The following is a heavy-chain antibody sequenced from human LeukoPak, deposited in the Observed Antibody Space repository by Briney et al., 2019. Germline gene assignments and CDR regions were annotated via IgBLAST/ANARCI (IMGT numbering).Heavy chain of an antibody. Sequence: GGSLRLSCAASGFTFSSYSMNWVRQAPGKGLEWVSYISSSSSSTIYYADSVKGRFTISRDNAKNSLYLQMNSLRAEDTAVYYCASARGGEFDYWGQGTLVTVSS. J-gene: IGHJ4*02. CDR3: ASARGGEFDY. CDR2: ISSSSSSTI. CDR1: GFTFSSYS. V-gene: IGHV3-48*01. D-gene: IGHD3-10*01.